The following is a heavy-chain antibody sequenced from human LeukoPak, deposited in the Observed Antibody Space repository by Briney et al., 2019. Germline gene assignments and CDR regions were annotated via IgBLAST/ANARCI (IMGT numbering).Heavy chain of an antibody. J-gene: IGHJ2*01. CDR3: AREGLSRGPDDL. CDR1: GGSFSGYY. CDR2: INHSGST. V-gene: IGHV4-34*01. Sequence: SETLSLTCAVYGGSFSGYYWSWIRQPPGKGLEWIGEINHSGSTNYNPSLKSRVTISVDTSKNQFSLKLSSVTAADTAVYYCAREGLSRGPDDLWGRGTLVTVSS. D-gene: IGHD3-22*01.